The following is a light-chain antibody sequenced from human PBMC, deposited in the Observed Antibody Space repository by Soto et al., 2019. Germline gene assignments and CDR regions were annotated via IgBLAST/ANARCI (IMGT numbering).Light chain of an antibody. V-gene: IGKV1-5*01. CDR2: DAS. CDR3: QQFHSFSST. CDR1: QNINSW. Sequence: DIQMTQSPSTLSASVGDRVTITCRASQNINSWLAWYQQKPGKAPNLLIYDASTLESGVPSRFSGSGSGTEFTLTISSLQPEDFATYYCQQFHSFSSTFGQGTKVEVK. J-gene: IGKJ1*01.